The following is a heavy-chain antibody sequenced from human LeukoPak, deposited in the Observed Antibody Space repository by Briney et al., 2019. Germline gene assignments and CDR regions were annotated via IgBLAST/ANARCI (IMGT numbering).Heavy chain of an antibody. V-gene: IGHV4-4*07. CDR1: GGSISNYY. CDR2: IHTSGST. D-gene: IGHD6-13*01. CDR3: ARVSGYSGSWYLGY. Sequence: NPSETLSLTCTVSGGSISNYYWSWIRQPAGKGLEWIGRIHTSGSTNYNPSLKSRITMSVDTSKNQFSLKLSSVTAADTAVYYCARVSGYSGSWYLGYWGQGTLVTVSS. J-gene: IGHJ4*02.